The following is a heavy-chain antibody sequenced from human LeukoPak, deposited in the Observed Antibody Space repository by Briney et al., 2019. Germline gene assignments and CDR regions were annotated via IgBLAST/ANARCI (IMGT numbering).Heavy chain of an antibody. CDR1: GFTFSTYW. J-gene: IGHJ4*02. CDR2: IKEDGSEK. CDR3: AGLGGTVTWDY. V-gene: IGHV3-7*01. Sequence: GGSLRLSCAASGFTFSTYWMSWVRQAPGKGLEWVANIKEDGSEKYYVDSVKGRFTISRHNAKNSLYLQMNGLRVEDTAVYYCAGLGGTVTWDYWGQGPLVTVSS. D-gene: IGHD4-17*01.